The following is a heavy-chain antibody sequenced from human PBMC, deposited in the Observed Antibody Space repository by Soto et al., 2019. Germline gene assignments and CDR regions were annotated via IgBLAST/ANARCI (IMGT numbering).Heavy chain of an antibody. J-gene: IGHJ6*02. D-gene: IGHD4-4*01. V-gene: IGHV1-2*04. CDR1: GYTFTGYY. CDR3: AREGSNYPYYYGMDV. Sequence: ASVKVSCKASGYTFTGYYMHWVRQAPGQGLEWMGWINPNSGGTNYAQKFQGWVTMTRDTSISTAYMELSRLRSDDTAVYYCAREGSNYPYYYGMDVWGQGTTVTVSS. CDR2: INPNSGGT.